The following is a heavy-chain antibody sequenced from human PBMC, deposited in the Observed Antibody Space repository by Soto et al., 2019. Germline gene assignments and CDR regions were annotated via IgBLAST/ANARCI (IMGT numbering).Heavy chain of an antibody. J-gene: IGHJ5*02. D-gene: IGHD1-26*01. CDR1: GFPFSSYA. CDR3: AKCPYSGSYYWFDP. CDR2: ISGSGGST. V-gene: IGHV3-23*01. Sequence: GGSLRLSCAASGFPFSSYAMSWVRQPPGKGLEWVSGISGSGGSTSYADSVKGRFTISRDNSKNTLYLQMNSLGAEDTAVYYCAKCPYSGSYYWFDPWGQGTLVTVSS.